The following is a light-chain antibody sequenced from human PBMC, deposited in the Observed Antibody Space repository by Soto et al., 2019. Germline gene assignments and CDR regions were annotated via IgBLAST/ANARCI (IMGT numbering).Light chain of an antibody. CDR2: GAS. J-gene: IGKJ4*01. CDR1: QGISTW. Sequence: DIQMTQSPSSVSASVGDRVTITCRASQGISTWLAWYQQKPGKAPKLLIHGASSLQSGVPSRFSGSGSGTEFTLPISSLQPEDFATCSCQQVSSFPLTFGGGTRVEIK. CDR3: QQVSSFPLT. V-gene: IGKV1-12*01.